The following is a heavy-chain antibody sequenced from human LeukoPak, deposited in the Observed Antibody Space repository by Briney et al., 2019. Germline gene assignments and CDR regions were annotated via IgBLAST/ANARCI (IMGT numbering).Heavy chain of an antibody. D-gene: IGHD3-3*01. J-gene: IGHJ6*03. CDR2: IYYSGST. CDR3: ARQKYYGDFWSGYSPDYMDV. Sequence: SETLSLTCTVSGGSISSDGYYWSWIRQHPGKGLEWIGYIYYSGSTYYNPSLKSRVTISVDTSKNQFSLKLSSVTAADTAVYYCARQKYYGDFWSGYSPDYMDVWGKGTTVTVSS. V-gene: IGHV4-31*03. CDR1: GGSISSDGYY.